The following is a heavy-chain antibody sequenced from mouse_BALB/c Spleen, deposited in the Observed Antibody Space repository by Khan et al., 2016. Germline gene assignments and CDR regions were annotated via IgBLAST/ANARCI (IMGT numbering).Heavy chain of an antibody. D-gene: IGHD2-3*01. CDR2: ISYSGST. CDR1: GDSITSGY. J-gene: IGHJ2*01. V-gene: IGHV3-8*02. CDR3: ATYDGYLIDY. Sequence: EVKLEVSGPSLVKPSQTLSLTCSVTGDSITSGYWNWIRKFPGNKLEYMGYISYSGSTYYNPSLKNRISITREASKNQYYLQLNSVTTEDTATYFCATYDGYLIDYWGQGTTLTVSS.